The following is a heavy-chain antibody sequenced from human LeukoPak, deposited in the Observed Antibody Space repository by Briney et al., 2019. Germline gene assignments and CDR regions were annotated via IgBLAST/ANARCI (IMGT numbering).Heavy chain of an antibody. CDR2: IRYDGNNK. Sequence: GGSLRLSCAASGFTVSTTYMSWVRQAPGKGLEWVAFIRYDGNNKYYADSVKGRFTISRDNSKNTLYLQMNSLRAEDTAVYYCAKDRDILTTYPYDAFDIWGQGTMVTVSS. CDR1: GFTVSTTY. CDR3: AKDRDILTTYPYDAFDI. V-gene: IGHV3-30*02. D-gene: IGHD3-9*01. J-gene: IGHJ3*02.